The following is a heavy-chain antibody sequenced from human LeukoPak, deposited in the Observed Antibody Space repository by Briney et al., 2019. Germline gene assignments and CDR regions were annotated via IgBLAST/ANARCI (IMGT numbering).Heavy chain of an antibody. CDR3: AKTASEYYFDY. Sequence: SVKVSCKASGGTFSSYAISWVRQAPGQGLEWMGRIIPIFGIANYAQKFQGRVTITADKSTSTAYMELGSLRSEDTAVYYCAKTASEYYFDYWGQGTLVTVSS. CDR1: GGTFSSYA. V-gene: IGHV1-69*04. D-gene: IGHD2-21*02. CDR2: IIPIFGIA. J-gene: IGHJ4*02.